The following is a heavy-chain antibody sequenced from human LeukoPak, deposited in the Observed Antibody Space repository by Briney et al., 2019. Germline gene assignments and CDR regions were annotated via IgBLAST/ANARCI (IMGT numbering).Heavy chain of an antibody. V-gene: IGHV1-58*02. J-gene: IGHJ4*02. CDR3: AADLIAVTGSWY. CDR1: GFTFNSSA. D-gene: IGHD6-19*01. Sequence: ASVKVSCKASGFTFNSSAMQWVRQARRQRPEWIGWIAVGSGHTNYAQKFQERVTITRDMFTNTVHLELSGLRSEDTAVYYCAADLIAVTGSWYWGQGTLVSVSS. CDR2: IAVGSGHT.